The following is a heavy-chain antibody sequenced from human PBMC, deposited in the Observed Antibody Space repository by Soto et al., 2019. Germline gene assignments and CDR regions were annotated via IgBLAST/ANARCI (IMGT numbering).Heavy chain of an antibody. J-gene: IGHJ4*02. V-gene: IGHV3-21*01. CDR3: ARDQSEAKILYYFDY. D-gene: IGHD5-12*01. CDR1: GFTFSSYS. Sequence: EVQLVESGGGLVKPGGSLRLSCAASGFTFSSYSMNWVRQAPGKGLEWVSSISSSSSYIYYADSVKGRFTISRDNAKNSLYLQVNRLRAEDTAVYYCARDQSEAKILYYFDYWGQGTMVTVSS. CDR2: ISSSSSYI.